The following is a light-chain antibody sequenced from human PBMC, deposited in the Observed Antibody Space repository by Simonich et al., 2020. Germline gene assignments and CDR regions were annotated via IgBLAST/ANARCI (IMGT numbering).Light chain of an antibody. J-gene: IGKJ1*01. CDR1: QGISSY. Sequence: AIRMTQSPSSLSASTGNRVTITCRASQGISSYLAWYQHKPGKAPKLLIYAASTLQSGVPSRFSGSGSGTDFTLTISCLQSEDFATYYCQQYNSYSQTFGQGTKVEIK. V-gene: IGKV1-8*01. CDR3: QQYNSYSQT. CDR2: AAS.